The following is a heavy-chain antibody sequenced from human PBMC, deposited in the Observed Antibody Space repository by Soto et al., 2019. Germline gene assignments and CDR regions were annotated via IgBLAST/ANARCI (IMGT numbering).Heavy chain of an antibody. D-gene: IGHD3-22*01. CDR2: ISYDGSNK. V-gene: IGHV3-30*18. CDR1: GFTFSSYG. Sequence: ESGGGVVQPGRSLRLSCAASGFTFSSYGMHWVRQAPGKGLEWVAVISYDGSNKYYAYSVKGRFTISRDNSKNTLYLQMNSLRAEDTAVYYCAKAPYDSSGYLPFDYWGQGTLVTVSS. CDR3: AKAPYDSSGYLPFDY. J-gene: IGHJ4*02.